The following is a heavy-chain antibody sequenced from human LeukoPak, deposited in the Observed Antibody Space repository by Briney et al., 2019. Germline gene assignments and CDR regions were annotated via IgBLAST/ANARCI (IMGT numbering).Heavy chain of an antibody. CDR3: ARQSDSSGYSERPEFDY. CDR2: IYPGDSDT. D-gene: IGHD3-22*01. V-gene: IGHV5-51*01. CDR1: GYSFTSYW. Sequence: KDGESLRISCKGSGYSFTSYWIGWVRQMPGKGLEWMGIIYPGDSDTRYSPSFQGQVTISADKSISTAYLQWSSLKASDTAMYYCARQSDSSGYSERPEFDYWGQGTLVTVSS. J-gene: IGHJ4*02.